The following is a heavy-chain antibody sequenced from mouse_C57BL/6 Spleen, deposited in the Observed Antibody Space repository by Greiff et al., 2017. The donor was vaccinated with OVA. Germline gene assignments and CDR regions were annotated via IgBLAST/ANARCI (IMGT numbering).Heavy chain of an antibody. D-gene: IGHD4-1*01. J-gene: IGHJ2*01. CDR3: ARLGLGRYYFDY. CDR1: GFTFSSYT. CDR2: ISGGGGNT. V-gene: IGHV5-9*01. Sequence: DVKLVESGGGLVKPGGSLKLSCAASGFTFSSYTMSWVRQTPEKRLEWVATISGGGGNTYYPDSVKGRFTISRDNAKNTLYLQMSSLRSEDTALYYCARLGLGRYYFDYWGQGTTLTVSS.